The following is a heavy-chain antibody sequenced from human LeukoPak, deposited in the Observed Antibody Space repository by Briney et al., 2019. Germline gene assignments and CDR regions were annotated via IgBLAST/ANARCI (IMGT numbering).Heavy chain of an antibody. D-gene: IGHD6-13*01. J-gene: IGHJ4*02. Sequence: ASVKVSCKASGGTFSSYAISWVRQAPGQGLEWMGGIIPIFGTANYAQKFQGRVTITADKSTSTAYMELSSLRSEDTAAYYCARKAAAANTFDYWGQGTLVTVSS. CDR2: IIPIFGTA. CDR1: GGTFSSYA. V-gene: IGHV1-69*06. CDR3: ARKAAAANTFDY.